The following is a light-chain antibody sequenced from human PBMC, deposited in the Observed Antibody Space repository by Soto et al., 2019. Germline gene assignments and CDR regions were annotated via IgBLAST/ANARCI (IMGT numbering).Light chain of an antibody. V-gene: IGKV3-11*01. Sequence: TQSPPTLSASGGDIFTITCRASQTISTWMAWYQQRPGQAPRLLIHDASHRAAGIPARFSGSGFGTDFTLTISSLEPEDAAVYYCQQRSNWHPITFGQGTRLEI. CDR2: DAS. CDR3: QQRSNWHPIT. CDR1: QTISTW. J-gene: IGKJ5*01.